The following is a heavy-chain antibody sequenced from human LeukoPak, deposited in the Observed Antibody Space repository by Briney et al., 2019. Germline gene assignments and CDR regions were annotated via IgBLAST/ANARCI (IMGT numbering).Heavy chain of an antibody. D-gene: IGHD6-6*01. V-gene: IGHV4-59*08. Sequence: SETLSLTCAVYGGSFSGYYWSWIRQPPGKGLGWIGYISYRGSTNYNPSLESRVTISVDTSKNQFSLKLRSLTAADTAVYYCARQWPLYSSSYYYYSGMDVWGQGTTVTVSS. CDR1: GGSFSGYY. CDR2: ISYRGST. CDR3: ARQWPLYSSSYYYYSGMDV. J-gene: IGHJ6*02.